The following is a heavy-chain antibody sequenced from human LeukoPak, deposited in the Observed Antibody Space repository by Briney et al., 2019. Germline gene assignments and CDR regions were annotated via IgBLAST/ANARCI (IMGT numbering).Heavy chain of an antibody. V-gene: IGHV4-59*08. J-gene: IGHJ4*02. D-gene: IGHD6-19*01. CDR3: ARGIGWYYY. CDR2: IYYSGST. Sequence: PSETLSLTCAVSGGSINNYYWTWIRQPPGKGLEWIGYIYYSGSTNYNPSLKSRVTISVDTSKNQLSLKLSPVTAADTAVYYCARGIGWYYYRGQGTLVTVSS. CDR1: GGSINNYY.